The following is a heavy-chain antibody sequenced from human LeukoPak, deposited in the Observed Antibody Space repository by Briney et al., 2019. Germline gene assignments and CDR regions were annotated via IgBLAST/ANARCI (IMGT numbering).Heavy chain of an antibody. Sequence: ASVKVSCKASGYTFTNYYMHWVRQAPGQGLEWMGIINPSGGSTGYAQKFQGRVTMTRDTSTSTLYMELSSLRSEDTAVYYCARWSRGYFYYCYRGPGTLVTVSS. CDR1: GYTFTNYY. J-gene: IGHJ4*02. V-gene: IGHV1-46*01. D-gene: IGHD3-22*01. CDR2: INPSGGST. CDR3: ARWSRGYFYYCY.